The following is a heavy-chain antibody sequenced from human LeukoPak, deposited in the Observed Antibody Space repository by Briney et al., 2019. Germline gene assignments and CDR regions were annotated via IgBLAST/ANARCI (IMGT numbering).Heavy chain of an antibody. CDR1: GFTFSSYS. V-gene: IGHV3-21*01. Sequence: GGSLRLYCAASGFTFSSYSMNWVRQAPGKGLEWVSSISSSSSYIYYADSVKGRFTISRDSAKNSLYLQMNSLRAEDTAVYYCARDNVVRGVLIDYWGQGTLVTVPS. CDR3: ARDNVVRGVLIDY. CDR2: ISSSSSYI. D-gene: IGHD3-10*01. J-gene: IGHJ4*02.